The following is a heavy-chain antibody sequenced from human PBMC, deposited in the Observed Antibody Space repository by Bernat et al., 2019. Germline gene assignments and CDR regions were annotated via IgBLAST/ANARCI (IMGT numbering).Heavy chain of an antibody. CDR3: ARPASSTANPGGYFQH. Sequence: VQLVESGGGLVQPGRSLRLSCAASRFTFDDYAMHWVRQAPGKGLEWVAVIWYDGSNKYYADSVKGRFTISRDNSKNTLYLQMNSLRAEDTAVYYCARPASSTANPGGYFQHWGQGTLVTVSS. V-gene: IGHV3-33*08. CDR2: IWYDGSNK. J-gene: IGHJ1*01. CDR1: RFTFDDYA. D-gene: IGHD3-10*01.